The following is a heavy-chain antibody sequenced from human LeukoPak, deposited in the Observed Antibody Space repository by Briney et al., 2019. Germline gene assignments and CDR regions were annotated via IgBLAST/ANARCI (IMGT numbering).Heavy chain of an antibody. D-gene: IGHD5-18*01. CDR2: IIPMFGTP. CDR1: GGTLSTSA. V-gene: IGHV1-69*05. Sequence: GASVKVSCKASGGTLSTSAISWVRHAPGQGLEWMGGIIPMFGTPNYAQKFQGRVTVTTDASTNTAYMELSSLRSEDTAVYYCARARGYSYSSPFDYWGQGTLVTVSS. CDR3: ARARGYSYSSPFDY. J-gene: IGHJ4*02.